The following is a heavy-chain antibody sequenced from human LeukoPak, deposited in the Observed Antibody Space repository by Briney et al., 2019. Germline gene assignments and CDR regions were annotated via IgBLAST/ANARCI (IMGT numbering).Heavy chain of an antibody. Sequence: SVKVSCKASGGTFSSYAISWVLQAPGQWLEWMGGIIPIFGTANYAQKFQGRVTITADESTSTAYMELSSLRSEDTAVYYCARDVYSLHYYYYYMDVWGKGTTVTVSS. CDR1: GGTFSSYA. CDR3: ARDVYSLHYYYYYMDV. D-gene: IGHD4-11*01. CDR2: IIPIFGTA. V-gene: IGHV1-69*01. J-gene: IGHJ6*03.